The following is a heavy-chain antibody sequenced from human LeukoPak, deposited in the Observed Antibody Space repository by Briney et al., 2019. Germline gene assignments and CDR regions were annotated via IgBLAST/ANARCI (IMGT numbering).Heavy chain of an antibody. D-gene: IGHD2-2*01. Sequence: GGSLRLSCAASGFTFSSYSMNWVRQAPGKGLEWVSYISSSSSAIYHADSVKGRFTISRDNAKNSLYLQMNSLRAEDTAVYYCARGCSSTSCYWALNWFDPWGQGTLVTVSS. J-gene: IGHJ5*02. CDR2: ISSSSSAI. V-gene: IGHV3-48*01. CDR3: ARGCSSTSCYWALNWFDP. CDR1: GFTFSSYS.